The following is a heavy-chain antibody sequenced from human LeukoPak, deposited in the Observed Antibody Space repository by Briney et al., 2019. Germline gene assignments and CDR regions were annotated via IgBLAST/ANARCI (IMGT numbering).Heavy chain of an antibody. CDR2: INPNSGGT. CDR1: GYTITGYY. V-gene: IGHV1-2*04. Sequence: ASVKVSCKASGYTITGYYMHWVRQAPGQGLEWMGWINPNSGGTNYAQKFQGWVTMTRDTSISTAYMELSRLRSDDTAVYYCARGGGITIFGVVIRYYYGMDVWGQGTTVTVSS. D-gene: IGHD3-3*01. CDR3: ARGGGITIFGVVIRYYYGMDV. J-gene: IGHJ6*02.